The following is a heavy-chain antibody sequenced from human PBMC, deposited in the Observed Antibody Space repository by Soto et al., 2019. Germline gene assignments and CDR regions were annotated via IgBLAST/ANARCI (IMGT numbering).Heavy chain of an antibody. CDR2: INPNSGGT. CDR1: GYTFTGYY. V-gene: IGHV1-2*04. J-gene: IGHJ5*02. Sequence: ASVKVSCKASGYTFTGYYMHWVRQAPGQGLEWMGWINPNSGGTNYAQKFQGWVTMTRDTSISTAYMELSRLRSDDTAVYYCARAVLYSSSWYSWFDPWGQGTLVTGSS. D-gene: IGHD6-13*01. CDR3: ARAVLYSSSWYSWFDP.